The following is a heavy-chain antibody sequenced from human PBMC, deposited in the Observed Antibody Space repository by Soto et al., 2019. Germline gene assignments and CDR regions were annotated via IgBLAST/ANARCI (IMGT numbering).Heavy chain of an antibody. CDR1: GGSSSGYY. CDR2: INHSGST. CDR3: ARAGPTVTLYYYYYGMDV. Sequence: TLSLTCAVYGGSSSGYYWSWIRQPPGKGLEWIGEINHSGSTNYNPSLKSRVTISVDTSKNQFSLKLSSVTAADTAVYYCARAGPTVTLYYYYYGMDVWGQGTTVTVS. V-gene: IGHV4-34*01. J-gene: IGHJ6*02. D-gene: IGHD4-17*01.